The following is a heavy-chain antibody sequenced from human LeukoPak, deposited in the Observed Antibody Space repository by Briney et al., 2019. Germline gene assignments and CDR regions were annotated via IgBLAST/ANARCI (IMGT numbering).Heavy chain of an antibody. Sequence: PGGSLRLSCAASGFTFSDYYMSWIRQAPGKGLEWVSYISSSGSTIYYADSVKGRFTISRDNAKNSLYLQMNSLRAEDTAVYYCARSELVITPGRVYYGMDVWGQGTTVTVSS. V-gene: IGHV3-11*04. D-gene: IGHD3-9*01. CDR3: ARSELVITPGRVYYGMDV. CDR2: ISSSGSTI. CDR1: GFTFSDYY. J-gene: IGHJ6*02.